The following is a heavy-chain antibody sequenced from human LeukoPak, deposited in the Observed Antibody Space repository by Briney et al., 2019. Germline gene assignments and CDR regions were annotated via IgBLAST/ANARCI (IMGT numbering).Heavy chain of an antibody. CDR1: GFTFSSYW. V-gene: IGHV3-7*01. J-gene: IGHJ4*02. Sequence: GGSLRLSCAASGFTFSSYWMSWVRQAPGKGLEWVANIKQDGSEKYYVDSVKGRFTISRDNAKNSLYLQMNCLRAEDTAVYYCARDGAGVVTAIQGWGQGILVTVSS. D-gene: IGHD2-21*02. CDR3: ARDGAGVVTAIQG. CDR2: IKQDGSEK.